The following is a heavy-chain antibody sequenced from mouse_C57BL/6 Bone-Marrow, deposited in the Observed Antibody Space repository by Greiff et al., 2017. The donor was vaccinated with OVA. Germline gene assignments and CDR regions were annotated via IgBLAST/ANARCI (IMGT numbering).Heavy chain of an antibody. CDR2: IYPRSGNT. CDR1: GYTFTSYG. CDR3: ARSSYYYGSSYGGERFAY. Sequence: QVQLKESGAELARPGASVKLSCKASGYTFTSYGISWVKQRTGQGLEWIGEIYPRSGNTYYNEKFKGKATLTADKSSSTAYMELRSLTSEDSAVYFCARSSYYYGSSYGGERFAYWGQGTLVTVSA. J-gene: IGHJ3*01. V-gene: IGHV1-81*01. D-gene: IGHD1-1*01.